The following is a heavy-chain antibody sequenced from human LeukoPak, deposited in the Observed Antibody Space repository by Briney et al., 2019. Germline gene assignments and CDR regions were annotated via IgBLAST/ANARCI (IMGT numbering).Heavy chain of an antibody. V-gene: IGHV3-53*01. CDR1: GFSVSSNY. CDR2: IYSDGST. CDR3: ASDAIVVADRWAGFDY. D-gene: IGHD6-19*01. Sequence: GGSLRLSCAASGFSVSSNYMTWVRQAPGKGLEWVSVIYSDGSTYYADSVKGRFIISRDNSKNTLYLQMNSLRAEDTAVYYCASDAIVVADRWAGFDYWGQGTLVTVSS. J-gene: IGHJ4*02.